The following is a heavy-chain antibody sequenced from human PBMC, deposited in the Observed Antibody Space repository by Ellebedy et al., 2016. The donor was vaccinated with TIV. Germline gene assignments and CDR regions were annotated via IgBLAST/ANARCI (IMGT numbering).Heavy chain of an antibody. D-gene: IGHD4-17*01. Sequence: GESLKISCKGSGYSFSSYWIVWVRQMPGKGLEWMGIIYPDGFDIRYSPSFQGQVTISADKSISTAYVQWSSLKASDTAVYYCAKSRNPYGQTEQYDSWGQGTLVTVSS. CDR2: IYPDGFDI. J-gene: IGHJ4*02. CDR1: GYSFSSYW. V-gene: IGHV5-51*01. CDR3: AKSRNPYGQTEQYDS.